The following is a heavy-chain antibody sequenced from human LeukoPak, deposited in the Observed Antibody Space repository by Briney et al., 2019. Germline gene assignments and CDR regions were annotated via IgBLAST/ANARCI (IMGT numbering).Heavy chain of an antibody. Sequence: ASLKLSCKASGYTFTSYYMHWVRQAPGQGLEWMGIINPSGGSTSYAQNFKGRVTMTRDTSTSTVYMELSSLRSEDTAVYYCARSIAAAGADYWGQGTLVTVSS. D-gene: IGHD6-13*01. CDR3: ARSIAAAGADY. CDR1: GYTFTSYY. J-gene: IGHJ4*02. CDR2: INPSGGST. V-gene: IGHV1-46*01.